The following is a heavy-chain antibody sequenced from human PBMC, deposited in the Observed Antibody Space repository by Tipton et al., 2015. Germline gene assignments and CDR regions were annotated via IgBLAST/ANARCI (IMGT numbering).Heavy chain of an antibody. V-gene: IGHV3-23*01. CDR1: GFTFSSYA. Sequence: GSLRLSCAASGFTFSSYAMSWVRQAPGKGLEWVSAIGGSGGNTYYADSVKGRFTISRDNSKNTLYLQMNSLKDEDTAVYYCVRPLGDSIFPGGLWGQGTLVSVSS. CDR3: VRPLGDSIFPGGL. J-gene: IGHJ4*02. D-gene: IGHD3-16*01. CDR2: IGGSGGNT.